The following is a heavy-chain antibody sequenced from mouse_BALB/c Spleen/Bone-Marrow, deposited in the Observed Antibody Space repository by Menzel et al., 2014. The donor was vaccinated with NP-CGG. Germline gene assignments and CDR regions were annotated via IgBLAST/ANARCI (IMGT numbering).Heavy chain of an antibody. J-gene: IGHJ2*01. CDR3: TNRYFDY. Sequence: QQSGSELVRPGASVKLSCKASGYTFTSYWMHWVKQRPGQGLEWIGNIYPGSGSTNYDEKFKSKATLTVDTSSSTAYMQLSSLTSEDSAVYYCTNRYFDYWGQGTTLTVSS. CDR2: IYPGSGST. V-gene: IGHV1S22*01. CDR1: GYTFTSYW.